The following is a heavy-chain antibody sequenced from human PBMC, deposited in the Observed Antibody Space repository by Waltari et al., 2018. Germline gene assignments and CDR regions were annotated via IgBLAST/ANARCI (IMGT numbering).Heavy chain of an antibody. CDR3: ARGSSGSYGNWFDP. CDR2: LITVSNTR. V-gene: IGHV1-69*14. CDR1: GGTFNNYA. J-gene: IGHJ5*02. D-gene: IGHD1-26*01. Sequence: QVQLVQSGAEVKKPGSSVKISCKASGGTFNNYAVDWVRQAPGQGLEWMGGLITVSNTRNFARKFQGRVTITADKSTSTAYMELSSLRSEDTAVYYCARGSSGSYGNWFDPWGQGTLVTVSS.